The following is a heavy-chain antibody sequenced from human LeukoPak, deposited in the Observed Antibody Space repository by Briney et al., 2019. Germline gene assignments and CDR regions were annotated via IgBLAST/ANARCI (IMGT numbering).Heavy chain of an antibody. Sequence: PGGSLRLSCAASGFTVSSNYMSWVRQAPGKGLEWVSVIYSGGSTYYADSVKGRFTISRDNSKNSLYLQMNSLRTEDTALYYCAKDFGSSGYYPYFDYWGQGTLVTVSS. J-gene: IGHJ4*02. CDR3: AKDFGSSGYYPYFDY. CDR2: IYSGGST. V-gene: IGHV3-53*05. D-gene: IGHD3-22*01. CDR1: GFTVSSNY.